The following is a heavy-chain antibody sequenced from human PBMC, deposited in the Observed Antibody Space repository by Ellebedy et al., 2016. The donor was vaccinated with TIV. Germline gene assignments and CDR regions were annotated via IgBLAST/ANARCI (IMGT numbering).Heavy chain of an antibody. CDR3: AREGVVAGNFDF. D-gene: IGHD6-19*01. J-gene: IGHJ4*02. CDR2: IYYSGST. V-gene: IGHV4-59*01. Sequence: MPSETLSLSCTVSGGSISSYYWSRIRQPPGKGLEWIGYIYYSGSTNYNPSLKSRVTISVDTSKNQFPLKLSSVTAADTAVYYCAREGVVAGNFDFWGQGTLVTVSS. CDR1: GGSISSYY.